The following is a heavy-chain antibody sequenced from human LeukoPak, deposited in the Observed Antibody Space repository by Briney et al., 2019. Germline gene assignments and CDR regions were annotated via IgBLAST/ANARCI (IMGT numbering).Heavy chain of an antibody. CDR3: AKGLINDWSALDY. V-gene: IGHV3-23*01. CDR1: GFTFSSYA. D-gene: IGHD3-9*01. Sequence: GGSLRLSCAASGFTFSSYAMTWVRQAPGKGLEWVSAISGSGGITYYADSVRGRFTLSRDNSKNTLYLQMNSLRAEDTALYYCAKGLINDWSALDYWGQGTLVTVSS. J-gene: IGHJ4*02. CDR2: ISGSGGIT.